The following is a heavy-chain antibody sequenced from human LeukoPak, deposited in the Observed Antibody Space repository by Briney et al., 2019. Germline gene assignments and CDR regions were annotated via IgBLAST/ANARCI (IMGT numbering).Heavy chain of an antibody. Sequence: PSETLSLTCTVSGGSISSGGYYWSWIRQRPGKGLEWIGYIYYSGSTYYNPSLKSRVTISVDTSKNQFSLKLSSVTAADTAVYYCARDFSPTLRASDIWGQGTMVTVSS. V-gene: IGHV4-31*03. CDR2: IYYSGST. CDR3: ARDFSPTLRASDI. CDR1: GGSISSGGYY. J-gene: IGHJ3*02.